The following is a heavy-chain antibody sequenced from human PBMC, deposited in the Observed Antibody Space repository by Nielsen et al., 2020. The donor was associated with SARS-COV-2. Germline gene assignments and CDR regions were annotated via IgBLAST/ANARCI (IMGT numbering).Heavy chain of an antibody. J-gene: IGHJ4*02. Sequence: SETLSLTCAVYGGSFSGYYWSWIRQPPGKGLEWIGEINHSGSTNYNPSLKSRVTISVDTSKNQFSLKLSSVTAADTAVYYCARVVALGDLDYWGQGTLVTVSS. D-gene: IGHD5-12*01. CDR3: ARVVALGDLDY. V-gene: IGHV4-34*01. CDR1: GGSFSGYY. CDR2: INHSGST.